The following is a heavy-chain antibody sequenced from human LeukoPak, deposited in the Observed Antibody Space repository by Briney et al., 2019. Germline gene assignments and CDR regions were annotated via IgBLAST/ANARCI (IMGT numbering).Heavy chain of an antibody. D-gene: IGHD6-13*01. CDR2: ISYDGSNK. Sequence: GGSLRLSCAASGFTFSSYAMHWVRQAPGKGLEGVAVISYDGSNKYYADSVKGRFTISRDNSKNTLYLQMNSLRTEDTAVYYCASGYRNIWYFSFDYWGQGTLVTVSS. CDR1: GFTFSSYA. CDR3: ASGYRNIWYFSFDY. V-gene: IGHV3-30-3*01. J-gene: IGHJ4*02.